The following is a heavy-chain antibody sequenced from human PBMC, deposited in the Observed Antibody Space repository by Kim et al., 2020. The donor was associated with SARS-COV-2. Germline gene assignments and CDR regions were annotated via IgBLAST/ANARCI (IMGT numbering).Heavy chain of an antibody. CDR1: GYSFTSYW. CDR2: IYPGDSDT. V-gene: IGHV5-51*01. CDR3: ARDVAAAGYYYYGMDV. J-gene: IGHJ6*02. D-gene: IGHD6-13*01. Sequence: GESLQISCKGSGYSFTSYWIGWVRQMPGKGLEWMGIIYPGDSDTRYSPSFQGQVTISADKSISTAYLQWSSLKASDTAMYYCARDVAAAGYYYYGMDVWGQGTTVTVSS.